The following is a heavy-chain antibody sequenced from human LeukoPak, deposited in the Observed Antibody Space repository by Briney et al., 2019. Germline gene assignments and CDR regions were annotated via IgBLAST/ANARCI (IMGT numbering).Heavy chain of an antibody. V-gene: IGHV3-7*01. Sequence: PGGSLRLSCAASGFTFSSYWMSWVRQAPGKGLEWVANIKQDGSEKYYVDSVKGRFTISRDNAKNTLYLQMNSLRAEDTAVYYCARDRGLQDRRPDYWGQGTLVTVSS. CDR2: IKQDGSEK. CDR3: ARDRGLQDRRPDY. J-gene: IGHJ4*02. CDR1: GFTFSSYW. D-gene: IGHD3-10*01.